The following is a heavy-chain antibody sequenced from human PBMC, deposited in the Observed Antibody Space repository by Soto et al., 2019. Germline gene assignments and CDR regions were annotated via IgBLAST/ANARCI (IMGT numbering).Heavy chain of an antibody. V-gene: IGHV3-9*01. CDR2: LSKDSLSI. D-gene: IGHD6-19*01. Sequence: PGGSLRLSCVAYGFKFDDYGMHWVRHTPGKGLEWIAGLSKDSLSISYGASMKGRFTISRDNAKNSLYLQLNSPRPEDTALYYCVKDALTAVAFYFDYWGRGALVTVSS. CDR1: GFKFDDYG. J-gene: IGHJ4*01. CDR3: VKDALTAVAFYFDY.